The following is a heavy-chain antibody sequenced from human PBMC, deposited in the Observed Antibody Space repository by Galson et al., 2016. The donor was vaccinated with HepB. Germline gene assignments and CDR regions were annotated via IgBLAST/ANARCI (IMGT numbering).Heavy chain of an antibody. CDR2: INPSSGGT. V-gene: IGHV1-2*02. D-gene: IGHD6-6*01. J-gene: IGHJ6*02. CDR1: GYTFTGYY. Sequence: SVKVSCKASGYTFTGYYMYWVRQTPGQGPEWMGWINPSSGGTKYAQKFQGRVTMTRDTSISTAYMELSSLKSDDTAVYYCARDLVLRPLYYQAMDVWGRGTTVTVSS. CDR3: ARDLVLRPLYYQAMDV.